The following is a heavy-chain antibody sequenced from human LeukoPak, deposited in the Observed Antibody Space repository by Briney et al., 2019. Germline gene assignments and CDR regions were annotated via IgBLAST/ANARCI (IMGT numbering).Heavy chain of an antibody. CDR2: ISPSGSTI. D-gene: IGHD3-22*01. CDR1: GFTFSTYE. V-gene: IGHV3-48*03. Sequence: GGSLRLSCAASGFTFSTYEMSWVRQAPGKGLEWVSYISPSGSTIHYADSVKGRFSISRDNAKNSLYLQMNSLRAEDTAVYYCAREVYDSSGYRVYYYYGMDVWGRGTTVTVSS. J-gene: IGHJ6*02. CDR3: AREVYDSSGYRVYYYYGMDV.